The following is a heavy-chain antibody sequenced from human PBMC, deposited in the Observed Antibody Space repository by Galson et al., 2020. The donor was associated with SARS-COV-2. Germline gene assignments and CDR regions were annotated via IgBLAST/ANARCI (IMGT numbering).Heavy chain of an antibody. CDR3: ARLGDCSGGTCYSRGYNWFDP. Sequence: SETLSLTCAVSGGSVINTNWWTWVRQSPGKRLEWIGEIHHSGNTNYNPSLNSRVTISVDTSKNQFSLNLISVTAADTAVYFCARLGDCSGGTCYSRGYNWFDPWGQGTRVTVSS. CDR2: IHHSGNT. CDR1: GGSVINTNW. D-gene: IGHD2-15*01. V-gene: IGHV4-4*02. J-gene: IGHJ5*02.